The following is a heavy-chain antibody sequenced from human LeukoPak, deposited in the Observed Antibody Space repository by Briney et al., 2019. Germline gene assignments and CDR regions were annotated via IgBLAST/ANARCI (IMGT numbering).Heavy chain of an antibody. Sequence: GGSLRLSCAASGFTFSSYGMYWVRQAPGKGLEWVAFIRYDGSNKYYADSVKGRFTMPRDNAKNSLYLQMNSLRAEDTAVYYCARDQYSNGWFGYWGQGTLVTVSS. J-gene: IGHJ5*01. D-gene: IGHD6-19*01. CDR2: IRYDGSNK. CDR1: GFTFSSYG. V-gene: IGHV3-30*02. CDR3: ARDQYSNGWFGY.